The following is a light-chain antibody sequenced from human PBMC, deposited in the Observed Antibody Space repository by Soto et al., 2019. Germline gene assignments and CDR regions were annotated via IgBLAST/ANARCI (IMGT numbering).Light chain of an antibody. CDR3: QQYNNWPPIT. V-gene: IGKV3D-15*01. Sequence: EIVMTQSPATLSVSPGARANLSCRANQSVTSNLAWYQQKPGQAPRLLIYGASTRATGIPARFSGSGSGTEFTLTISSLQSEDFAVYYCQQYNNWPPITLGQGTRLEIK. J-gene: IGKJ5*01. CDR2: GAS. CDR1: QSVTSN.